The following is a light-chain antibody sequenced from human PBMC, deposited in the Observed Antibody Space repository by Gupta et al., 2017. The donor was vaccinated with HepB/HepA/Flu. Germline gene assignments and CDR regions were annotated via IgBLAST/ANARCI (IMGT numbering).Light chain of an antibody. Sequence: DIPMTPPPSSLSSSLGDRVTITCRASHDIKNNLAWYEQKSGKAPKRLIYFASSLQSGVPSRFSGSGYGTEFTLTISSLQPEDFATYYCLQYNSFPLTFGGGTKVEIK. V-gene: IGKV1-17*01. CDR1: HDIKNN. J-gene: IGKJ4*01. CDR2: FAS. CDR3: LQYNSFPLT.